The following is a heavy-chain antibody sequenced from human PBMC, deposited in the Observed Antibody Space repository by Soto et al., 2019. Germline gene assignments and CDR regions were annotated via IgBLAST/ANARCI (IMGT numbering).Heavy chain of an antibody. CDR2: IYYSGTT. J-gene: IGHJ5*02. V-gene: IGHV4-39*01. CDR1: GGSISSSSYY. Sequence: ETLSLTCTVSGGSISSSSYYWVWIRQPPGKGLEWIGSIYYSGTTYYNPSLKSRVTISVDTSKNQFSLKLRSVTAADTAVYYCARQSPDYLGSVGWFDPWGQGTLVTVSS. CDR3: ARQSPDYLGSVGWFDP. D-gene: IGHD1-26*01.